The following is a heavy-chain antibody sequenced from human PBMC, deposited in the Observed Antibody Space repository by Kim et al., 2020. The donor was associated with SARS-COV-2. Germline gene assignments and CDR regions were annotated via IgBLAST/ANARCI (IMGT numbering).Heavy chain of an antibody. Sequence: GGSLRLSCAASGFTFSSYAMSWVRQAPGKGLEWVSAISGSGGSTYYADSVKGRFTISRDNSKNTLYLQMNSLRAEDTAVYYCAKGKVDSSRTYLGDAFDIWGQGTMVTVSS. CDR3: AKGKVDSSRTYLGDAFDI. CDR2: ISGSGGST. CDR1: GFTFSSYA. V-gene: IGHV3-23*01. D-gene: IGHD3-22*01. J-gene: IGHJ3*02.